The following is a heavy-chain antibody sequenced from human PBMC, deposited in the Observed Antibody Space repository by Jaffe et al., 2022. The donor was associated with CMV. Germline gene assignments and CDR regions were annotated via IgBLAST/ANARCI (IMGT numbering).Heavy chain of an antibody. CDR3: ARVGLYDSSGYIFDY. CDR2: IYYSGST. CDR1: GGSISSSSYY. V-gene: IGHV4-39*01. D-gene: IGHD3-22*01. J-gene: IGHJ4*02. Sequence: QLQLQESGPGLVKPSETLSLTCTVSGGSISSSSYYWGWIRQPPGKGLEWIGSIYYSGSTYYNPSLKSRVTISVDTSKNQFSLKLSSVTAADTAVYYCARVGLYDSSGYIFDYWGQGTLVTVSS.